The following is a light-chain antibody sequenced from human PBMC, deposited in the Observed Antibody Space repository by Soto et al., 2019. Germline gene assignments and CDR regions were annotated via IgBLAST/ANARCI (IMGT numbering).Light chain of an antibody. CDR3: HRYNSLPPT. Sequence: DLQMTQSPSSLSASVGDRVTITCQASHDIKDFLNWFQEKPGKAPKLMIYDASNMQTGVPSRFSGSGSCTHFTFTISSLQPEYICPYYCHRYNSLPPTFGKGTRLDMK. CDR2: DAS. V-gene: IGKV1-33*01. CDR1: HDIKDF. J-gene: IGKJ5*01.